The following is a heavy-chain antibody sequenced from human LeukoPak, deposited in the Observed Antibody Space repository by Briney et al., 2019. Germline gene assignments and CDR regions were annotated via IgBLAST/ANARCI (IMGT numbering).Heavy chain of an antibody. D-gene: IGHD1-26*01. CDR1: GFTFGKYW. CDR3: ARGGGSPFDY. CDR2: IKLDGSEK. Sequence: GGSLRLSCVASGFTFGKYWMSWVRQAPGKGLEWVANIKLDGSEKNYVDSVKGRFTISRDNTKNSLYLQMNSLRAEDTAVYYCARGGGSPFDYWGQGTLVTVSS. V-gene: IGHV3-7*03. J-gene: IGHJ4*02.